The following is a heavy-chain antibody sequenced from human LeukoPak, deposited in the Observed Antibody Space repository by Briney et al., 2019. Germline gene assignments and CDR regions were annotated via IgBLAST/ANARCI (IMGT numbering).Heavy chain of an antibody. V-gene: IGHV4-34*01. J-gene: IGHJ4*02. CDR3: ARGLGYFDY. CDR1: GGSFSGYY. CDR2: INHSGST. Sequence: SETLSLTCAVYGGSFSGYYWSWIRQPPGKGLEWIGEINHSGSTNYNPSLKSRVTISVDTSKYQFSLKLSSVTAADTAVYYCARGLGYFDYWGQGTLVTVSS.